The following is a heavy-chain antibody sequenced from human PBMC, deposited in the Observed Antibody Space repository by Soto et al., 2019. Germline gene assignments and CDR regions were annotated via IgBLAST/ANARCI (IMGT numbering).Heavy chain of an antibody. D-gene: IGHD6-6*01. V-gene: IGHV3-21*01. CDR1: GFTFSSYS. CDR2: MSSSSSYI. Sequence: PGGSLRLSCAASGFTFSSYSMNLVRQAPGKGLEWVSAMSSSSSYIYYADSVKGRFTISRDNAKNSLYLQMNSLRAEDTAVYYCSRAPTGDSSTAWFDPWGQGTLVTVSS. J-gene: IGHJ5*02. CDR3: SRAPTGDSSTAWFDP.